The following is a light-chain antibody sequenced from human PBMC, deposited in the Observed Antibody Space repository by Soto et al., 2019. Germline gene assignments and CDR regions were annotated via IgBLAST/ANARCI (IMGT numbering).Light chain of an antibody. CDR3: LSYTSSGTYV. CDR2: EVS. Sequence: QSLLAQPASVSGSPGQSITISCTGTSXXDGNYKYVSWYQQHPGKAPKLMIYEVSNRPSGVSNRFSGSKSGNTASLTISGLQAEDETDYYCLSYTSSGTYVFGTGTKVTVL. J-gene: IGLJ1*01. CDR1: SXXDGNYKY. V-gene: IGLV2-14*01.